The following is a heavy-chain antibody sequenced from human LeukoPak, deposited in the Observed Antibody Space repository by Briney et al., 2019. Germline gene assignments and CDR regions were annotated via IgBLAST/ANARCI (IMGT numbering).Heavy chain of an antibody. J-gene: IGHJ5*02. CDR2: ISSSGNS. CDR1: GDSISDFY. CDR3: ARVFRGAVTSNWFDP. Sequence: SETLSLTCTVSGDSISDFYWTWIRQTPGKGLEWIGFISSSGNSKYRPSLESGVSLSLETSKSQFSLSLNSVTAADTAVYYCARVFRGAVTSNWFDPWGQGILVTVSS. D-gene: IGHD3-3*01. V-gene: IGHV4-59*01.